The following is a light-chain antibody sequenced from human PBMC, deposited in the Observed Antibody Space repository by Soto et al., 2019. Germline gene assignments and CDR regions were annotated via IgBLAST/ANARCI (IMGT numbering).Light chain of an antibody. Sequence: EIVLTQSPATLSLSPGEGATLSCRASQSVSSYLAWYQQKPGQAPRLLIYDASNRATGIPARFSGSGSGTDFTLTISSLEPEDFAVYYCQQRSTWWTFGQGTKV. V-gene: IGKV3-11*01. CDR2: DAS. J-gene: IGKJ1*01. CDR3: QQRSTWWT. CDR1: QSVSSY.